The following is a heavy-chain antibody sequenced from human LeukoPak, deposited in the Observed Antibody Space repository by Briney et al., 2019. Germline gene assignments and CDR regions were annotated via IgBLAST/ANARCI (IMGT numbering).Heavy chain of an antibody. V-gene: IGHV3-53*01. CDR3: ARVGNHNYYYYYGMDV. Sequence: GGSLRLSCAASRFTFSSNYMSWVRQAPGKGLEWVSVIYSGGSTYYADSVTGRFTISRDNSKNTLYLQMNSLRAEDTAVYYCARVGNHNYYYYYGMDVWGQGTTVTVSS. CDR1: RFTFSSNY. D-gene: IGHD1-14*01. J-gene: IGHJ6*02. CDR2: IYSGGST.